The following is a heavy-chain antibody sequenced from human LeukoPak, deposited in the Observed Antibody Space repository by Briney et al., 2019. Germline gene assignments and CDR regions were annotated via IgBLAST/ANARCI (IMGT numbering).Heavy chain of an antibody. Sequence: SETLSLTCTVSGGSISSYYWSWIRQPPGKGLEWIGYIYYSGSTNYNPSLKSRVTISEDTSKNQFSLKVSSVTVADTAVYYCARLPGSASYFFDFWGQGTLVTVSS. V-gene: IGHV4-59*08. D-gene: IGHD3-10*01. CDR3: ARLPGSASYFFDF. J-gene: IGHJ4*02. CDR2: IYYSGST. CDR1: GGSISSYY.